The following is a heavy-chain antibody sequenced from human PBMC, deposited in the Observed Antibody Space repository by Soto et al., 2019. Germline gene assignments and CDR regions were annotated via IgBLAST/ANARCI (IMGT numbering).Heavy chain of an antibody. CDR2: IFSNDEK. D-gene: IGHD3-10*01. J-gene: IGHJ4*02. V-gene: IGHV2-26*01. Sequence: SGPTLVNPTETLTLTCTVCGFSLSNARMGVSWIRQPPGKALEWLAHIFSNDEKSYSTSLKSRLTISKDTSKSQVVLTMTNMDPVDTATYYCARDPHYYGSGSSYSFDYWGQGTPVTVSS. CDR3: ARDPHYYGSGSSYSFDY. CDR1: GFSLSNARMG.